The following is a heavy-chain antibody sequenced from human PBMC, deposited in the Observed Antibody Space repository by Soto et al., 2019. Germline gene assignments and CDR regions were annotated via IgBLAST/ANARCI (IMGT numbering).Heavy chain of an antibody. Sequence: EVQLLESGGGLVQPGGSLRLSCAASGFTFSTYAMSWVRQAPGKGLEWVSFISGSGDSTYYADSVKGRFTISRDNSKNTLYLQMNSLRTDDTAVYYCAKDETVARPFDYWGQGTLVTVSS. D-gene: IGHD4-17*01. CDR1: GFTFSTYA. J-gene: IGHJ4*02. V-gene: IGHV3-23*01. CDR3: AKDETVARPFDY. CDR2: ISGSGDST.